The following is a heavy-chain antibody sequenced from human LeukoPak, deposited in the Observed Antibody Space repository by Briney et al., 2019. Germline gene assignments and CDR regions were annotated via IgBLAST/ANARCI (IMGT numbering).Heavy chain of an antibody. D-gene: IGHD3-16*01. V-gene: IGHV4-30-2*01. CDR1: GGSISSGGYS. J-gene: IGHJ4*02. CDR2: IYHSGST. CDR3: ASCLGGDQTFDY. Sequence: PSQILSLTCAVSGGSISSGGYSWSWIRQPPGKGLEWIGYIYHSGSTYYNPSLKSRVTISVDRSKNQFSLKLSSVTAADTAVYYCASCLGGDQTFDYWGQGTLVTVSS.